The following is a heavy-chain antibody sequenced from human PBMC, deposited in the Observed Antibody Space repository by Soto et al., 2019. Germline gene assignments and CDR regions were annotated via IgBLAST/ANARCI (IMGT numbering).Heavy chain of an antibody. CDR3: ARQQSAVVTAPSVH. CDR2: IYPDDSDT. J-gene: IGHJ4*02. V-gene: IGHV5-51*01. D-gene: IGHD5-18*01. CDR1: GYNFSTYW. Sequence: GESLKISCKGSGYNFSTYWIAWVRQMPGKDLEWMGIIYPDDSDTRYSPSFKGQVTMSADKSISTAYLQWSSLKASDTALYYCARQQSAVVTAPSVHWGQGTLVTVSS.